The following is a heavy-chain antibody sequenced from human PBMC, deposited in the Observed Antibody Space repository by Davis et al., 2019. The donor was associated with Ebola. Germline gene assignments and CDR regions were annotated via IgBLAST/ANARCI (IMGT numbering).Heavy chain of an antibody. CDR2: IYYSGST. CDR3: ARARGMVIPGGSFDY. D-gene: IGHD3-3*01. CDR1: GGSISSYY. Sequence: MPSETLSLTCTVSGGSISSYYWSWIRQPPGKGLEWIGYIYYSGSTNYNPSLKSRVTISVDTSKNQFSLKLSSVTAADTAVYYCARARGMVIPGGSFDYWGQGTLVTVSS. J-gene: IGHJ4*02. V-gene: IGHV4-59*08.